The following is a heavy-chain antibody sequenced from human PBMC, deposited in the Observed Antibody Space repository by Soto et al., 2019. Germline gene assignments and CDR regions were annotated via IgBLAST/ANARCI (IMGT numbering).Heavy chain of an antibody. CDR1: GGSISRYY. V-gene: IGHV4-59*01. CDR2: MYNTGST. J-gene: IGHJ6*02. CDR3: ARGVVRGGLSSYYNGLDV. Sequence: SETLSLTCTVSGGSISRYYWSWIRQPPGKGLEWIGYMYNTGSTVYNPPFKSRVTISVDTSKNQFSLKLNSVTAADTAVYYCARGVVRGGLSSYYNGLDVWGQGTTVTVSS. D-gene: IGHD3-10*02.